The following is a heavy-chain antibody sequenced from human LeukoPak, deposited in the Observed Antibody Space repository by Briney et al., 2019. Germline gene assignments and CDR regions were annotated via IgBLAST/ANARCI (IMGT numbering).Heavy chain of an antibody. CDR3: AAELRFLEWLLWSGGMDV. CDR1: GFTFTSSA. D-gene: IGHD3-3*01. CDR2: IVVGGGNT. J-gene: IGHJ6*02. Sequence: GASVKVSCKASGFTFTSSAMQWVRQARGQRLEWIGWIVVGGGNTNYAQKFQERVTITRDMSTSTAYMELSSLRSEDTAVYYCAAELRFLEWLLWSGGMDVWGQGTTVTVSS. V-gene: IGHV1-58*02.